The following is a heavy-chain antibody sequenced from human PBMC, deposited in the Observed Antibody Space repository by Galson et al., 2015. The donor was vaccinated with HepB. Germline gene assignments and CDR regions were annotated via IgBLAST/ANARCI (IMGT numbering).Heavy chain of an antibody. J-gene: IGHJ4*02. D-gene: IGHD2-2*01. CDR3: AREFCGSTGCYPFDY. CDR2: INTDGTIT. V-gene: IGHV3-74*01. CDR1: GFTFSSLW. Sequence: SLRLSCAASGFTFSSLWMHWVRQAPGKGLMWVSRINTDGTITSYADSVKSRFTISRDNAKTTLYLQMNSLRAEDTALYYCAREFCGSTGCYPFDYWGQGTLLTVSS.